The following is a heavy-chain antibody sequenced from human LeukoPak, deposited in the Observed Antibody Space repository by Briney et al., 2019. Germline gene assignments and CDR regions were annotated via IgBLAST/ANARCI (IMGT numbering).Heavy chain of an antibody. CDR3: ARSKPTSYYYYYMDV. CDR1: GGSISSGSYY. D-gene: IGHD1-26*01. V-gene: IGHV4-61*02. J-gene: IGHJ6*03. Sequence: SQTLSLTCTVSGGSISSGSYYWSWIRQPAGKGLEWIGRIYTSGSTNYNPSLKSRVTISVDTSKNQFSLKLSAVTAADTAVYYCARSKPTSYYYYYMDVWGKGTTVTVSS. CDR2: IYTSGST.